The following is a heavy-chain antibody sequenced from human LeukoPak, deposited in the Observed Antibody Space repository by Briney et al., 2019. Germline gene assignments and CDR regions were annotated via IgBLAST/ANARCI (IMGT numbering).Heavy chain of an antibody. J-gene: IGHJ3*02. V-gene: IGHV3-72*01. Sequence: GGSLRLSCAASVFTFSDHYMDWVRQTPRKGLEWVGRTRDKANSYTTEYAASVKGRFTISRDDSKNSLYLQMNSLKTADTAVYYCARVGPPRSDAFDIWGQGTMVTVSS. CDR1: VFTFSDHY. CDR2: TRDKANSYTT. CDR3: ARVGPPRSDAFDI.